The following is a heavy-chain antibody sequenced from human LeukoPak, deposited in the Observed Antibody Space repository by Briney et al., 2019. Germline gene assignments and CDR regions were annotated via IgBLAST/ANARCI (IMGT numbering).Heavy chain of an antibody. D-gene: IGHD3-16*01. CDR3: AKDREYSYVYDAFDI. J-gene: IGHJ3*02. CDR1: GFTFTNYA. CDR2: MSGSGGST. Sequence: GGSLRLSCAASGFTFTNYAMNWVRQAPGKGLEWVSGMSGSGGSTYYADSVKGRFTISRDNSKNTLYPQMNTLRAEDTAVYYCAKDREYSYVYDAFDIWGQGTLVTVSS. V-gene: IGHV3-23*01.